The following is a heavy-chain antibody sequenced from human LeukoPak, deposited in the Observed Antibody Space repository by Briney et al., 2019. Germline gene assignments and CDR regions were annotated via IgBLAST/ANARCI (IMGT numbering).Heavy chain of an antibody. J-gene: IGHJ4*02. D-gene: IGHD2-2*01. CDR2: IHHSAGT. CDR3: AKDLGSNPGY. CDR1: GDSVTSDNW. Sequence: SETLSLTCTLSGDSVTSDNWWSWVRQPPGKGLEWIGEIHHSAGTNYNPSLRSRVTMSIDKSKDQFSLNLNSVTAADTALYFCAKDLGSNPGYWGQGTLVIVS. V-gene: IGHV4-4*02.